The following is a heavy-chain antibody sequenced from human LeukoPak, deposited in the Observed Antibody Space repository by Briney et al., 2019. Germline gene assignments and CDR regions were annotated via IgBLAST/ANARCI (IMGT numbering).Heavy chain of an antibody. CDR2: INPNSGGT. CDR3: ARAHLYYDFWSGYYPDFDY. CDR1: GYTFTGYY. D-gene: IGHD3-3*01. Sequence: ASVKVSXKASGYTFTGYYMHWVRQAPGQGLEWMGRINPNSGGTNYAQKFQGRVTMTRDTSISTAYMELSRLRSDDTAVYYCARAHLYYDFWSGYYPDFDYWGRGTLVTVSS. J-gene: IGHJ4*02. V-gene: IGHV1-2*06.